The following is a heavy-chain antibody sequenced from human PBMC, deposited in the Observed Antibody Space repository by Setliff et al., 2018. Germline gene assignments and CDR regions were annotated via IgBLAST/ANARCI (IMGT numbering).Heavy chain of an antibody. Sequence: GESRKVSCKGSGYTFTNYWIDWVRQMPGKGLEWMGAIYPGDSDTRHSPSFQGQVTISADKSISTVYLQWSSLKASDTAIYYCARLTPETDFDYWGQGTLVTVSS. V-gene: IGHV5-51*01. CDR3: ARLTPETDFDY. D-gene: IGHD2-15*01. J-gene: IGHJ4*02. CDR2: IYPGDSDT. CDR1: GYTFTNYW.